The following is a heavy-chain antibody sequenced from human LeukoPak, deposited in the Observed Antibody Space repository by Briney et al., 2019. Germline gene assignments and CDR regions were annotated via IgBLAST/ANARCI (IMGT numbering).Heavy chain of an antibody. CDR3: AKEPDCSGGSCYSGYFDY. CDR1: GFTFSSYG. J-gene: IGHJ4*02. V-gene: IGHV3-23*01. Sequence: GGSLRLSCAASGFTFSSYGMSWVRQAPGKGLEWVSAISGSGGSTYYADSVKGRFTVSRDNSKNTLYLQMNSLRAEDTAVYYCAKEPDCSGGSCYSGYFDYWGQGTLVTVSS. CDR2: ISGSGGST. D-gene: IGHD2-15*01.